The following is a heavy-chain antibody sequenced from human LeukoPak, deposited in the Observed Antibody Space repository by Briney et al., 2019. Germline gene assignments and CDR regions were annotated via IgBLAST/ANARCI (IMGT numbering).Heavy chain of an antibody. CDR3: ARTYYGVGWFDP. CDR2: IYYSGST. V-gene: IGHV4-59*11. J-gene: IGHJ5*02. D-gene: IGHD4-17*01. Sequence: PSETLSLTCTVSGGSISSHYWSWIRQPPGKGLEWIGYIYYSGSTNYNPSLKSRVTISVDTSKNQFSLKLSSMTAADTAVYYCARTYYGVGWFDPWGQGTLVTVSS. CDR1: GGSISSHY.